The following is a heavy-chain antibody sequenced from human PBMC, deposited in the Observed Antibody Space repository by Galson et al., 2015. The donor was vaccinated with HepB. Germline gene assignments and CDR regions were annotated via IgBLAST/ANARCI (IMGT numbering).Heavy chain of an antibody. CDR2: VSSDENNI. J-gene: IGHJ4*02. V-gene: IGHV3-30*04. CDR3: ARTFYFDY. CDR1: GFNVSAYA. Sequence: LRLSCAASGFNVSAYAMHWVRQTPGKGLEWVAVVSSDENNIYYADSVRGRFTISRDNSRDTLYLQMNSLRAEDTAAYYCARTFYFDYWGQGTLVTVSS.